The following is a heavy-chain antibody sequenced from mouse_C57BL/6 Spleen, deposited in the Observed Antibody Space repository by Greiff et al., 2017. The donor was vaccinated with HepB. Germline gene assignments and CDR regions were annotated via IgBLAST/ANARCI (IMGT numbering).Heavy chain of an antibody. CDR1: GFSLTSYG. CDR2: IWSGGST. J-gene: IGHJ4*01. Sequence: VMLVESGPGLVQPSQSLSITCTVSGFSLTSYGVHWVRQSPGKGLEWLGVIWSGGSTDYNAAFISRLSISKDNSKSQVFFKMNSLQADDTAIYYCASLGPAMDYWGQGTSVTVSS. CDR3: ASLGPAMDY. V-gene: IGHV2-2*01. D-gene: IGHD4-1*01.